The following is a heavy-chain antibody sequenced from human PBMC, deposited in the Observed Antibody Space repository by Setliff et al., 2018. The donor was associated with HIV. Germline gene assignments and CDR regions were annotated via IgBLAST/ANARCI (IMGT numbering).Heavy chain of an antibody. J-gene: IGHJ1*01. V-gene: IGHV3-23*01. D-gene: IGHD2-2*01. Sequence: PGGSLRLSCAASGFIFSDYAMTWVRQAPGKGLEWVSGISGSGANPYNADFVEGRFTVSRDNAKNSLYLQMNSLRAEDTAIYYCATDFSISAWGQGTLVTVSS. CDR1: GFIFSDYA. CDR2: ISGSGANP. CDR3: ATDFSISA.